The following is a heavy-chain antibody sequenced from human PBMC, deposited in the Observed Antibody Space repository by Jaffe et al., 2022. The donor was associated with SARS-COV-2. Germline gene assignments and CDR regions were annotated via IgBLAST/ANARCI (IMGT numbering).Heavy chain of an antibody. CDR2: IWYDGSQE. J-gene: IGHJ4*02. Sequence: QVQLVESGGGVVQPGGSLRLSCAASGFTFTSYGMHWVRQAPGKGLEWVALIWYDGSQEYYTDSVKGRFTISRDTSKNTLYLQMNSLRAEDTAVYYCARDLSLGSADFTYWGQGALVTVSS. CDR3: ARDLSLGSADFTY. CDR1: GFTFTSYG. V-gene: IGHV3-33*01. D-gene: IGHD3-10*01.